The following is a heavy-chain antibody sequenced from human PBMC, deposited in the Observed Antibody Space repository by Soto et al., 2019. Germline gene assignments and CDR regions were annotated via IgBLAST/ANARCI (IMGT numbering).Heavy chain of an antibody. D-gene: IGHD6-13*01. J-gene: IGHJ6*03. Sequence: QVQLQESGPGLVKPSQTLSLTCTVSGGSISSGGYYWSWIRQHPGKGLEWIGYIYYSGSTYYNPSLKCRVTISVEPSKNHFSLKLSSVTAADTAVYYCARAVALYSSSRYYYMDVWGKGTTVTVSS. CDR3: ARAVALYSSSRYYYMDV. V-gene: IGHV4-31*03. CDR1: GGSISSGGYY. CDR2: IYYSGST.